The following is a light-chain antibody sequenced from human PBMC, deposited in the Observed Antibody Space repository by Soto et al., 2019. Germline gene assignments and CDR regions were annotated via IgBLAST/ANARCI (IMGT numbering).Light chain of an antibody. CDR2: EVS. CDR3: SSYTSSSTRV. J-gene: IGLJ1*01. Sequence: QSALTQSASVSGSPGQSITISCTGTSSDVGGYNYVSWYQHHPGKAPELMIFEVSNRPSGVSHRFSGSKSGNTASLTISGLQTEDEGDYYCSSYTSSSTRVFGTGTKVTVL. CDR1: SSDVGGYNY. V-gene: IGLV2-14*01.